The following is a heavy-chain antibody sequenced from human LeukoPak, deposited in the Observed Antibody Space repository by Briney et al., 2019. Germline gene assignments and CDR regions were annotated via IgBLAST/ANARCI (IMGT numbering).Heavy chain of an antibody. CDR1: GFTFSNHW. Sequence: GGSLRLSCAASGFTFSNHWMHWVRQAPGKGLVWVSRINRDGSNIGYADSVKGRFTTSRDNAKNTLYLQMNSLRAEDTAVYYCARGTRRATVTPFDYWGQGTLVTVSS. CDR2: INRDGSNI. V-gene: IGHV3-74*01. D-gene: IGHD4-17*01. CDR3: ARGTRRATVTPFDY. J-gene: IGHJ4*02.